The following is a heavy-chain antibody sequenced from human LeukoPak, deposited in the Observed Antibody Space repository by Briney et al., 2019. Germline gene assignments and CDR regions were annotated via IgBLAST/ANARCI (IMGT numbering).Heavy chain of an antibody. V-gene: IGHV3-21*01. CDR2: ISSSSSYI. CDR3: ARGAHDSSGT. J-gene: IGHJ5*02. D-gene: IGHD3-22*01. Sequence: GGSLRLSCAASGFTFSSYSMNWVRQAPGMGLEWASSISSSSSYIYYADSVKGRFTISRDNAKNSLYLQMNSLRAEDTAVYYCARGAHDSSGTWGQGTLVTVSS. CDR1: GFTFSSYS.